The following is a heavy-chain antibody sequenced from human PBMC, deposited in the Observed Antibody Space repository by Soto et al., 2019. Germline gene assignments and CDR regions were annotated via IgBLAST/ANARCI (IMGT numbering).Heavy chain of an antibody. Sequence: QVHLVQSGAVVENPGASVKVSCKASGYTFTNFGINWVRQAPGQGLEWMGWITPYNGNANYPQKHQDRLTITTDTSTNTAYLELRSLRSDATAVYCCARARRFSGAHHDYWGQGTRVTVSS. V-gene: IGHV1-18*04. CDR1: GYTFTNFG. J-gene: IGHJ4*02. CDR3: ARARRFSGAHHDY. D-gene: IGHD1-26*01. CDR2: ITPYNGNA.